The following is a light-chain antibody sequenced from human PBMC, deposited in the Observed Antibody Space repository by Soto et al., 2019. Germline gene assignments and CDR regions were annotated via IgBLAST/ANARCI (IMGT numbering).Light chain of an antibody. J-gene: IGLJ1*01. Sequence: SVLTQPASVSGSPGQSITLSCTGTSSDVGGYNYVSWYQQHPGKAPKLMIYDVSNRPSGVSNRFSGSKSGNTASLTISGLRAEDEADYYCSSYTSSSTLSFGTGTKLTVL. CDR1: SSDVGGYNY. CDR3: SSYTSSSTLS. V-gene: IGLV2-14*01. CDR2: DVS.